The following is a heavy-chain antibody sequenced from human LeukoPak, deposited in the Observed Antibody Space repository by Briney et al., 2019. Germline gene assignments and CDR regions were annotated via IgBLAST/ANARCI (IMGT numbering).Heavy chain of an antibody. CDR2: FDPEDGET. D-gene: IGHD2-8*01. Sequence: ASVKVSCKVSGYTLTELSMHWVRQAPGKGLEWMGGFDPEDGETIYAQKFQGRVTMTEDISTDTAYMELSSLRSEDTAVYYCATAVGYCTNGVCHGFDYWGQGTLVTVSS. CDR3: ATAVGYCTNGVCHGFDY. CDR1: GYTLTELS. J-gene: IGHJ4*02. V-gene: IGHV1-24*01.